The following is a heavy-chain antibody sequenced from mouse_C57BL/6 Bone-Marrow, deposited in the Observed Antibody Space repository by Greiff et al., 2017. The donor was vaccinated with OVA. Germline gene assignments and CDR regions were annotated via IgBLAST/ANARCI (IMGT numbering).Heavy chain of an antibody. J-gene: IGHJ4*01. V-gene: IGHV1-69*01. Sequence: VQLQQPGAELVMPGASVKLSCKASGYTFTSYWMHWVKQRPGQGLEWIGEIDPSDSYTNYNQKFKGKSTLTVDKSSSTAYMQLSSLTSEDSAVYFCARSRSRYDGYYVYYAMDYWGQGTSVTVSS. CDR2: IDPSDSYT. CDR3: ARSRSRYDGYYVYYAMDY. D-gene: IGHD2-3*01. CDR1: GYTFTSYW.